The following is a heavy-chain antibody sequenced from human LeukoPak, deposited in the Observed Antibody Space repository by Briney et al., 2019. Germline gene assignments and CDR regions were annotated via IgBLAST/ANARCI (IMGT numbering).Heavy chain of an antibody. CDR1: GFTFSSYT. V-gene: IGHV3-21*01. J-gene: IGHJ4*02. D-gene: IGHD2-15*01. CDR2: ISSTSSYI. Sequence: GGSLRLSCAASGFTFSSYTMTWVRQAPGKGLEWVSFISSTSSYIYYADSVKGRFTISRDNAKNSLFLQMNSLRAEDTAVYYCARVYCGGGSCYYIDYWGQGTLVTVSS. CDR3: ARVYCGGGSCYYIDY.